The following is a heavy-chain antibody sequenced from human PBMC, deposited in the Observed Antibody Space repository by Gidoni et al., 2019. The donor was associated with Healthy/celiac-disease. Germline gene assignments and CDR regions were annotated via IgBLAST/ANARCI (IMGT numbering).Heavy chain of an antibody. D-gene: IGHD3-16*01. CDR3: VHLPDMITFGGVTPDAFDI. CDR2: ISSSGSTI. V-gene: IGHV3-11*01. Sequence: QVQLVESGGGLVKPGGSLRLSCAASGFTFSDHYLSWIRQAPGKGLEWVSYISSSGSTIYDADSVKGRFTIARDNAKNSLYLQMNSLRAEDTAVYYCVHLPDMITFGGVTPDAFDIWGQGTMVTVSS. CDR1: GFTFSDHY. J-gene: IGHJ3*02.